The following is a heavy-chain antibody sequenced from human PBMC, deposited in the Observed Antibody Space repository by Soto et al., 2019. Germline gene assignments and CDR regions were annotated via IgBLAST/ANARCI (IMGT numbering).Heavy chain of an antibody. CDR2: INPKSAAT. J-gene: IGHJ6*02. CDR1: GYSVSDYF. V-gene: IGHV1-2*02. CDR3: ARIKWGLDYYNGMDV. Sequence: QVQLVQSGAEVKKSGASVKVSCKASGYSVSDYFIQWVRQAPRQGLEWVAWINPKSAATNYAKKFQGRVSLTWDTSFSTAYMELTRLRPDDTAVYYCARIKWGLDYYNGMDVWGQGTTVIVSS. D-gene: IGHD1-26*01.